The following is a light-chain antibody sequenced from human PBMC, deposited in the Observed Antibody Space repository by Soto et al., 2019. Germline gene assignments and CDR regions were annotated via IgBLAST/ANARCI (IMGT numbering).Light chain of an antibody. CDR1: QSVSSNY. Sequence: PGERATLSCRASQSVSSNYLAWYQQKPGQTPKVLIYGASTRATGIPDRFSGRGSGTDFALTISRLEPEDFAVYYCQHYGSSLPITFGPGTKVDIK. J-gene: IGKJ3*01. CDR2: GAS. V-gene: IGKV3-20*01. CDR3: QHYGSSLPIT.